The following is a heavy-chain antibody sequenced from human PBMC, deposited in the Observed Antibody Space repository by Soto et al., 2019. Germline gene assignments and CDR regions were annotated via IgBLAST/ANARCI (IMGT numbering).Heavy chain of an antibody. J-gene: IGHJ6*02. D-gene: IGHD6-19*01. V-gene: IGHV4-59*01. Sequence: SETLSLTCTVSGGSISSYYWSWIRQPPGKGLEWIGYIYYSGSTNYNPSLKSRVTISVDTSKNQFSLKLSSVTAADTAVYYCARTPGYSSGWYEGYYYYGMDVWGQGTTVTVS. CDR1: GGSISSYY. CDR2: IYYSGST. CDR3: ARTPGYSSGWYEGYYYYGMDV.